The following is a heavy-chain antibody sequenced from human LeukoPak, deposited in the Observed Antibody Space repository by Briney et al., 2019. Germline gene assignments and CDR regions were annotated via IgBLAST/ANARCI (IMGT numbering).Heavy chain of an antibody. V-gene: IGHV3-7*01. Sequence: GGSLRLSCAASGFGFSNFWMSWVRQAPGKGPEWVANIKEDGSLKDYVDSVEGRFTVSRDNAKNTLYLQMNSLRAEDTAVYYFARAGGTYYGIAFDIWGQGTMVTVSS. CDR2: IKEDGSLK. J-gene: IGHJ3*02. CDR3: ARAGGTYYGIAFDI. D-gene: IGHD1-26*01. CDR1: GFGFSNFW.